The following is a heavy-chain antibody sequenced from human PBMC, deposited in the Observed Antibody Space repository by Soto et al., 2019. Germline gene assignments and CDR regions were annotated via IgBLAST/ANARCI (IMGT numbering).Heavy chain of an antibody. CDR2: ISSSSSTI. Sequence: PGGSLRLSCAASGFTFSSYSMNWVRQAPGKGLEWVSYISSSSSTIYYADSVKGRFTISRDNAKNSLSLQMNSRRDEDTAVYYCARDARRYGLDYWGQGTLVTVSS. D-gene: IGHD3-10*01. CDR1: GFTFSSYS. J-gene: IGHJ4*02. V-gene: IGHV3-48*02. CDR3: ARDARRYGLDY.